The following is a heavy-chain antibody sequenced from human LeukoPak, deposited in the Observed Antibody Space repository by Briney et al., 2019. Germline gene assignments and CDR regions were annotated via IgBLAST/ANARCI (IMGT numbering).Heavy chain of an antibody. V-gene: IGHV4-4*09. CDR2: IYSSGSS. D-gene: IGHD3-10*01. J-gene: IGHJ3*02. CDR3: ARTGEYSGSGPSWAFDI. Sequence: PSESLSLTCSLSGGSITNYYWSWIRQPPGKGLEWISWIYSSGSSAYYASLKNRVTISLGTSNNQCSLRMTSVTTSDTAVYYCARTGEYSGSGPSWAFDIWGQGTMVTVSS. CDR1: GGSITNYY.